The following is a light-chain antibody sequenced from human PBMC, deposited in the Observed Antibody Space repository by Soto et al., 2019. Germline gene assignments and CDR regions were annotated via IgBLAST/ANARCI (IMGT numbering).Light chain of an antibody. CDR3: QLRYQWPQM. CDR2: DAS. Sequence: LTQSPATLSLSPGETATVSCRASHSISSYLAWYQHKPGQPPRLLISDASNRAAGIPARFSGSGSGTDFTLTISSLEPEDFAVYFCQLRYQWPQMFCQGTKVEI. V-gene: IGKV3-11*01. J-gene: IGKJ1*01. CDR1: HSISSY.